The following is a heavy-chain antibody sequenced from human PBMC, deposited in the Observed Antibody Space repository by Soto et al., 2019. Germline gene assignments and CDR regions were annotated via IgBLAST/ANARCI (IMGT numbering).Heavy chain of an antibody. CDR2: TYYTGTT. CDR1: GDSINNYY. CDR3: ATIRRDGYNRYFDF. Sequence: QVLLQESGPGLVKPSETLSLTCTVSGDSINNYYWTWIRQPPGRGLEYIGYTYYTGTTNYNPSLKSRLTISLDTSKSQVSLSLSSVTAADAAFYYCATIRRDGYNRYFDFWGQGILVTVSS. V-gene: IGHV4-59*01. J-gene: IGHJ4*02. D-gene: IGHD5-12*01.